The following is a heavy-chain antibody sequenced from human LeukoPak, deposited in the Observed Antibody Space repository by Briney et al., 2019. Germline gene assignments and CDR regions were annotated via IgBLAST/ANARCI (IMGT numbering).Heavy chain of an antibody. CDR1: GYTFTGYY. J-gene: IGHJ4*02. V-gene: IGHV1-2*02. Sequence: ASVKVSCKASGYTFTGYYMHWVRQAPGQGLERMGWINPNSGGTNYAQKFQGRVTMTRDTSISTAYMELSRLRSDDTAVYYCARDHTRIVVAPDYWGQGTLVTVSS. CDR2: INPNSGGT. D-gene: IGHD3-22*01. CDR3: ARDHTRIVVAPDY.